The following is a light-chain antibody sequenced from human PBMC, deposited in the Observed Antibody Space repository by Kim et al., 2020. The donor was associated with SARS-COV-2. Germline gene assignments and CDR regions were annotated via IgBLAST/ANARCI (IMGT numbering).Light chain of an antibody. CDR2: RNN. J-gene: IGLJ3*02. CDR1: SNNVDNEG. Sequence: QPVTLNYTGNSNNVDNEGAAWLQQNQGQPPKIRLYRNNNRPAGISERVSAYRSGNTASLTITGLQPEDEADYYCSAWDSSLSGWVVGGGTQLTVL. CDR3: SAWDSSLSGWV. V-gene: IGLV10-54*04.